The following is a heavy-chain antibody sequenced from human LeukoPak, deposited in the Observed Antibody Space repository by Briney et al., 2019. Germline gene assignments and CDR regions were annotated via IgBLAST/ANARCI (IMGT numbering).Heavy chain of an antibody. J-gene: IGHJ3*02. D-gene: IGHD3/OR15-3a*01. CDR2: INPDSGGT. V-gene: IGHV1-2*02. CDR3: ARIMEYYDFTPRGFDI. Sequence: ASVKVSCKASGYTFTGCYMHWVRQAPGQGLEWMGWINPDSGGTNYAQKFQDRVTMNRDTSITTAYMELSRLTSDDTAIYYCARIMEYYDFTPRGFDIWGQGTMVAVSS. CDR1: GYTFTGCY.